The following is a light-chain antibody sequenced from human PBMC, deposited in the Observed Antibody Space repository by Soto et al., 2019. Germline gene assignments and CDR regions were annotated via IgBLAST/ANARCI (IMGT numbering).Light chain of an antibody. Sequence: QSVLTQPASVSGSPGQSITISCTGTSSDVGGYNYVSWYQQHPGKAPKLMIYDVSNRPSGVSNRFSGSKSGNTASLTISGLQAEDEADYYCSSYTSSSTGHVGFGGGTKLTVL. J-gene: IGLJ2*01. CDR2: DVS. CDR3: SSYTSSSTGHVG. CDR1: SSDVGGYNY. V-gene: IGLV2-14*01.